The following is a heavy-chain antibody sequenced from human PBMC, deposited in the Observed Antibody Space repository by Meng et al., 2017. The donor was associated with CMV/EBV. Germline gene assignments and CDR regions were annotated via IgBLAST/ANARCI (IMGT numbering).Heavy chain of an antibody. Sequence: GGSLRLSCAASGFTVSSGYMSWVRQAPGKGLEWVSITYNNGDTYYADSVKGRFTISRDRSTNTVHLQMNRLTAADPAVYYCAGSTVVNVGGYWGRGSLVTVSS. D-gene: IGHD4-23*01. J-gene: IGHJ4*02. CDR2: TYNNGDT. V-gene: IGHV3-66*02. CDR3: AGSTVVNVGGY. CDR1: GFTVSSGY.